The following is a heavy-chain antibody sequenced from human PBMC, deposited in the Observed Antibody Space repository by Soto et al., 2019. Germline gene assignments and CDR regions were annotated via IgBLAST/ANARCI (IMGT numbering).Heavy chain of an antibody. J-gene: IGHJ4*02. CDR2: ISGSGGST. V-gene: IGHV3-23*01. CDR1: GFTFSNYA. Sequence: EVQLLESGGGLVQPGESLRLSCAVSGFTFSNYAMSWVRQVPGKGLEWVSTISGSGGSTYYADSVKGRFTISRDNSKNTLYLQMNGLRAVETAVYYCVKQQMRYIRAFDYWVQGTLVTVSS. CDR3: VKQQMRYIRAFDY. D-gene: IGHD5-18*01.